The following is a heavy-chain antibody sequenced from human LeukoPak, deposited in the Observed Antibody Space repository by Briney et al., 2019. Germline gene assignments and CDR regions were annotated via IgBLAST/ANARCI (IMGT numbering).Heavy chain of an antibody. Sequence: SETLSLTCTVSGGSISSYYWSWIRQPAGKGLEWIGRIYTSGSTNYNPSLKSRATLSVDTSNNQFSLKLSSVTAADTAVYYCARRGYPRDAFDIWGQGTMVTVSS. CDR1: GGSISSYY. CDR2: IYTSGST. D-gene: IGHD5-18*01. V-gene: IGHV4-4*07. CDR3: ARRGYPRDAFDI. J-gene: IGHJ3*02.